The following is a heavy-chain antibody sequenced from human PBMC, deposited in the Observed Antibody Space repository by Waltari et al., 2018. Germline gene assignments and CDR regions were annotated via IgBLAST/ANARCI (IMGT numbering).Heavy chain of an antibody. V-gene: IGHV3-9*01. CDR1: GFTFDDYA. D-gene: IGHD6-13*01. CDR3: AKDKSSTWYYFDS. J-gene: IGHJ4*02. Sequence: EVQLVESGGGLVQPGRSLRLSCAASGFTFDDYAMHWVRQAPGKGLEWGSGISWNSGSVAYADSVKGRFTISRDNAKNSLYLQMNSLRAEDTAFYYCAKDKSSTWYYFDSWGQGTLVTVSS. CDR2: ISWNSGSV.